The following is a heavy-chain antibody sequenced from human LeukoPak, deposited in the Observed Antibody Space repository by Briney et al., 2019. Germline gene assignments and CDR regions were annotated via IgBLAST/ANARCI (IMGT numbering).Heavy chain of an antibody. Sequence: SETLSLTCTVSGVSISTYYWSWIRQPPGKGQEWIGYVYYTGTTCYNPFLKSRVTISVDTSKNQFSLRLSSVTAADTAVYFCARSYYGSGSYYSFDPWGQGTLVTVSS. CDR1: GVSISTYY. D-gene: IGHD3-10*01. V-gene: IGHV4-59*01. CDR2: VYYTGTT. J-gene: IGHJ5*02. CDR3: ARSYYGSGSYYSFDP.